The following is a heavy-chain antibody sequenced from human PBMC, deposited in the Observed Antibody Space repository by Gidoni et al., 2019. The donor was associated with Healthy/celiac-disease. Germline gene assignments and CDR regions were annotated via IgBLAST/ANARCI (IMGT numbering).Heavy chain of an antibody. CDR1: GGSISSYY. D-gene: IGHD3-22*01. CDR3: ARVPSYSSGVDY. CDR2: IYYSGST. J-gene: IGHJ4*02. Sequence: QVQLQESGPGLVKPSETLSLTCTVSGGSISSYYWSWIRQPPGKGLEWIGYIYYSGSTNYNPSLKSRVTISVDTSKNQFSLKLSSVTAADTAVYYCARVPSYSSGVDYWGQGTLVTVSS. V-gene: IGHV4-59*01.